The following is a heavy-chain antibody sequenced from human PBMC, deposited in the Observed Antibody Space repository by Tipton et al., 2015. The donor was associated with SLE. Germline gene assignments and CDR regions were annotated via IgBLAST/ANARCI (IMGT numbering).Heavy chain of an antibody. V-gene: IGHV4-34*01. CDR1: GGSFSGCY. J-gene: IGHJ4*02. Sequence: TLSLTCAVYGGSFSGCYWSWIRQPPGKGLEWIGEINHSGSTNYNPSLKSRVTISVDTSKNQFSLKLSSVTAADTAVYFCAREVVVVAATRSENYFDFWGQGTLVTVSS. CDR3: AREVVVVAATRSENYFDF. CDR2: INHSGST. D-gene: IGHD2-15*01.